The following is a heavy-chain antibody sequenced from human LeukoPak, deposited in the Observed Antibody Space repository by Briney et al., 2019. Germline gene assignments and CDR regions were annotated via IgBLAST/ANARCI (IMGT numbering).Heavy chain of an antibody. CDR3: ARPYESSSWFDP. J-gene: IGHJ5*02. D-gene: IGHD6-13*01. CDR1: GYTFTCYY. CDR2: INPSGGST. Sequence: ASVKVSCKASGYTFTCYYMHWVRQAPRQGLEWMGVINPSGGSTSYAQKFQGRVTMTTDTSTSTAYMELRSLRSDDTAVYYCARPYESSSWFDPWGQGTLVTVSS. V-gene: IGHV1-46*01.